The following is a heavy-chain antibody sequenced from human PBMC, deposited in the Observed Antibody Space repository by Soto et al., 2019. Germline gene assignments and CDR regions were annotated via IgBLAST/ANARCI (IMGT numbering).Heavy chain of an antibody. CDR1: GYTFTGYY. Sequence: ASVKVSCKASGYTFTGYYMHWVRQAPGQGLEWMGWINPNSGGTNYAQKFQGRVTMTRDTSISTAYMELSRLRSDDTAVYYCARAEGVPAVDFNWLDPWGKEPLVNVSS. CDR2: INPNSGGT. J-gene: IGHJ5*02. V-gene: IGHV1-2*02. CDR3: ARAEGVPAVDFNWLDP. D-gene: IGHD2-2*01.